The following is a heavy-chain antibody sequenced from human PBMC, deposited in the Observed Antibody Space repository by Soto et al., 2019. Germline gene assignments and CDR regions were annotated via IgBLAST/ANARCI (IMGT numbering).Heavy chain of an antibody. Sequence: PSETLSLTCAVSGGSISSSNWWSWIRQHPGKGLEWIGYIYYSGSTYYNPSLKSRVTISVDTSKNQFSLKLSSVTAADTAVYYCARDRTRISGLEVDYWGQGTLVTVSS. CDR2: IYYSGST. D-gene: IGHD3-3*01. J-gene: IGHJ4*02. CDR1: GGSISSSNW. CDR3: ARDRTRISGLEVDY. V-gene: IGHV4-31*11.